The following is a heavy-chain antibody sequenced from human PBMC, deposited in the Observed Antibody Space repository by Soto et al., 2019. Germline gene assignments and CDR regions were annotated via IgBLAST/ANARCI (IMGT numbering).Heavy chain of an antibody. D-gene: IGHD3-9*01. CDR3: ARRGFDWLLNAFDI. CDR2: IYYSGST. J-gene: IGHJ3*02. CDR1: GCSVSRGGYY. Sequence: PSETLSLTFTVFGCSVSRGGYYWGWIRQPPGKGLEWLGSIYYSGSTYDNPSLKSRVTISVDSSKNQFSLRLSSVTAADTAVYFCARRGFDWLLNAFDIWGKGTMVTVS. V-gene: IGHV4-39*01.